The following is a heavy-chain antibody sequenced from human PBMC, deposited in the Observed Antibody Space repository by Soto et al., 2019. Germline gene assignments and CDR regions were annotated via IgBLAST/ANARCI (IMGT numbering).Heavy chain of an antibody. D-gene: IGHD3-16*02. CDR1: GFTFSSYE. Sequence: GGSLRLSCAASGFTFSSYEMNWVRQAPGKGLEWVSYISSSGSTIYYADSVKGRFTISRDNAKNSLYLQTNSLRAEDTAVYYCARDGVYYDYVWGSYLPPGNYFDYWGQGTLVTVSS. CDR3: ARDGVYYDYVWGSYLPPGNYFDY. J-gene: IGHJ4*02. V-gene: IGHV3-48*03. CDR2: ISSSGSTI.